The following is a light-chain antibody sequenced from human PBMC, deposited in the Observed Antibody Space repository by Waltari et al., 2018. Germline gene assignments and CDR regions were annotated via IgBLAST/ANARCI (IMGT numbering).Light chain of an antibody. V-gene: IGLV1-44*01. Sequence: HSVLPQPPSTSATPRQRFPISCSGSTSNTVRNSVNWYQQLPGTAPKRPIYNKIQRPSGVPDRFSGAQPGTAASLASSGLQYEDEAEYHCKTWDDSLNAWVFGGGTKLTV. CDR2: NKI. CDR1: TSNTVRNS. J-gene: IGLJ3*02. CDR3: KTWDDSLNAWV.